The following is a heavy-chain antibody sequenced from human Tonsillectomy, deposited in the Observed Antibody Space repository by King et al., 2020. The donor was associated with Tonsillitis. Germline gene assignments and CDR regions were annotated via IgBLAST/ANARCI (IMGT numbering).Heavy chain of an antibody. Sequence: VQLVESGGGLVQPGGSLRLSCAGSGFSFSTNDMHWVRQATGKGLEWVSTIGTASDTYYPGSVKGRFTISRENARSSLYLQMNSLTAGDTAVYYCARGGSAVAGDYDAFDIWGQGTMVTVSS. J-gene: IGHJ3*02. V-gene: IGHV3-13*01. CDR1: GFSFSTND. CDR3: ARGGSAVAGDYDAFDI. CDR2: IGTASDT. D-gene: IGHD6-19*01.